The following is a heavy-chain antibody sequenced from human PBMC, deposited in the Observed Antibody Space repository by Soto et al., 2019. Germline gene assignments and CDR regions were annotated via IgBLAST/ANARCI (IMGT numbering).Heavy chain of an antibody. CDR2: ISGSGGST. CDR1: GFTFSSHA. V-gene: IGHV3-23*01. D-gene: IGHD4-17*01. CDR3: ANQPTVYGDYPDAFDI. Sequence: GGSLRLSCAASGFTFSSHAMSWVRQAPGKGLEWVSAISGSGGSTYYADSVKGRFTISRDNSKNTLYLQMNSLRAEDTAVYYCANQPTVYGDYPDAFDIWGQGTMVTVSS. J-gene: IGHJ3*02.